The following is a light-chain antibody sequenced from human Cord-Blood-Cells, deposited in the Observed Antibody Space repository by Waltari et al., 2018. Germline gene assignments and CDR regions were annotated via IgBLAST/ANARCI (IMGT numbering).Light chain of an antibody. J-gene: IGLJ2*01. CDR2: QDS. Sequence: SYELTQPPSVSVSPGQTASITCSGDKLGDKYACWYQQKPGQSPVLVIYQDSKRPSGIPGRFSGSHSGTTATLTISGTQAMDEADYYCQAWDSSTVVFGGGTKLTVL. CDR1: KLGDKY. V-gene: IGLV3-1*01. CDR3: QAWDSSTVV.